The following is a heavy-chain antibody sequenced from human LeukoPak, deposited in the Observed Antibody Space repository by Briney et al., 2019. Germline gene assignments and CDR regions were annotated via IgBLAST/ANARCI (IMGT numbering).Heavy chain of an antibody. CDR3: ARDMYDNGWSSFDY. V-gene: IGHV3-30*03. Sequence: GRSLRLPCAASGFTFSSYGMHWVRQAPGKGLEWVAVISYDGSNKYYADSVKGRFTISRDNSKNTLYLQMNSLRAEDTALYYCARDMYDNGWSSFDYWGQGTLVTVSS. CDR1: GFTFSSYG. J-gene: IGHJ4*02. CDR2: ISYDGSNK. D-gene: IGHD3-10*01.